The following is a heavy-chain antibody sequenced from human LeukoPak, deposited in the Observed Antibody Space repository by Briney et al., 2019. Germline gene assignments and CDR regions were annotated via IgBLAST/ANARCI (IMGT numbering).Heavy chain of an antibody. J-gene: IGHJ4*02. Sequence: PSETLSLTCTVSGGSISSSSYYWGWIRQPPGKGLEWIGSIYYSGSTYYNPSLKSRVTISVDTSKNQFSLKLSSVTAADTAVYYCARIVVVTESLAHFDYWGQGTLVTVSS. CDR3: ARIVVVTESLAHFDY. V-gene: IGHV4-39*01. CDR1: GGSISSSSYY. D-gene: IGHD2-21*02. CDR2: IYYSGST.